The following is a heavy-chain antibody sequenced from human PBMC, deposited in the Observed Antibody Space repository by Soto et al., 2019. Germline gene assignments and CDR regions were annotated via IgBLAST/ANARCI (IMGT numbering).Heavy chain of an antibody. CDR1: GGSISRTNW. D-gene: IGHD1-26*01. V-gene: IGHV4-4*02. CDR2: IYHSGIT. Sequence: QVQLQESGPGLVKPSGTLSLTCAVSGGSISRTNWWSWVRQPPGKGLEWIGEIYHSGITNYHPSHYSRVARSVVKAEKHYALQLSSVRGADPAVCYLALSFGYGGYADYCDDVNRVSHSS. CDR3: ALSFGYGGYADY. J-gene: IGHJ4*03.